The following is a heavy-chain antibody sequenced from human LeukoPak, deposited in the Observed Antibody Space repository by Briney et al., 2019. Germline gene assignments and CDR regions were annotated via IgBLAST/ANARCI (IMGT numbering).Heavy chain of an antibody. D-gene: IGHD5-12*01. Sequence: GGSLRLSCAASGFTFSSYGMHWVRQAPGKGLEWVAVISYDGSNKYYADSVKGRFTISRDNSKNTLYLQMNSLRAEDTAVYYCAKARYSGYDTRGVVDYWGQGTPVTVSS. CDR2: ISYDGSNK. J-gene: IGHJ4*02. V-gene: IGHV3-30*18. CDR3: AKARYSGYDTRGVVDY. CDR1: GFTFSSYG.